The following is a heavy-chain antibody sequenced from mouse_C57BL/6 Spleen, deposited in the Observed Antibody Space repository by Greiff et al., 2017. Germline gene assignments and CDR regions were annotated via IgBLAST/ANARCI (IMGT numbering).Heavy chain of an antibody. CDR2: ISYDGSN. V-gene: IGHV3-6*01. Sequence: EVQLVESGPGLVKPSQSLSLTCSVTGYSITSGYYWNWIRQFPGNKLEWMGYISYDGSNNYNPSLKNRISITRDTSKNQFFLKLNSVTTEDTATYYCAREELDAMDYWGQGTSVTVSS. CDR1: GYSITSGYY. CDR3: AREELDAMDY. D-gene: IGHD3-1*01. J-gene: IGHJ4*01.